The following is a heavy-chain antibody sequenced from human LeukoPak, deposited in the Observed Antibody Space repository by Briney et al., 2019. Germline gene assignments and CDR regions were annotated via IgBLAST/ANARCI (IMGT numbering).Heavy chain of an antibody. Sequence: PGGSLRLSCAASGFTVSSNYMSWVRQAPGKGLEWVSVLYSGGSTYYADSVKGRFTISRDNSKNTLYLQMNSLRAEDTAVYYCARPYDSSGSPREYYFDYWGQGTLVTVSS. V-gene: IGHV3-66*04. CDR1: GFTVSSNY. CDR3: ARPYDSSGSPREYYFDY. J-gene: IGHJ4*02. CDR2: LYSGGST. D-gene: IGHD3-22*01.